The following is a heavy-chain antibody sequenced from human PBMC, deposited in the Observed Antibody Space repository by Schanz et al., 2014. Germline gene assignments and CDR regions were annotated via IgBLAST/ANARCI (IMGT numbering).Heavy chain of an antibody. V-gene: IGHV3-23*04. D-gene: IGHD6-6*01. CDR3: ARGYSSSMDV. CDR2: ISGGGGST. J-gene: IGHJ6*02. CDR1: GFTFSNYA. Sequence: EVQLVESGGGLVQPGGSLRLSCAASGFTFSNYAMSWVRQAPGKGLEWVSSISGGGGSTYYADSVKGRFTISRDNSKNTLYLQMNSLRAEDTAVYYCARGYSSSMDVWGQGTTVTVSS.